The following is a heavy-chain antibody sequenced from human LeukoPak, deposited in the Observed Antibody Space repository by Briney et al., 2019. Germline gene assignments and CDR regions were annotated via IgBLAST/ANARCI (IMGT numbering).Heavy chain of an antibody. D-gene: IGHD3-10*01. CDR3: AASVWFGELIDSP. J-gene: IGHJ5*02. CDR2: IYHSGST. Sequence: SETLSLTCTVSGGSISTYYWSWIRQPPGKGLEWIGYIYHSGSTKYNPSLKSRVTISVDTSKNQFSLKLSSVTAADTAVYYCAASVWFGELIDSPWGQGTLVTVSS. V-gene: IGHV4-4*08. CDR1: GGSISTYY.